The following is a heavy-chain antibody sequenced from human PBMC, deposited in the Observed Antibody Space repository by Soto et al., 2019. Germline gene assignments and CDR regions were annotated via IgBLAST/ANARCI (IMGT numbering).Heavy chain of an antibody. CDR3: ARAVAVTTQKWFDP. V-gene: IGHV4-30-2*01. Sequence: SETLSLTCAVSGGSISSGGYSWSWIRQPPGKGLEWIGYIYHSGSTYYNPSLKSRVTISVDRSKNQFSLKLSSVTAADTAVYYCARAVAVTTQKWFDPWGQGTLVTVSS. J-gene: IGHJ5*02. CDR2: IYHSGST. CDR1: GGSISSGGYS. D-gene: IGHD4-4*01.